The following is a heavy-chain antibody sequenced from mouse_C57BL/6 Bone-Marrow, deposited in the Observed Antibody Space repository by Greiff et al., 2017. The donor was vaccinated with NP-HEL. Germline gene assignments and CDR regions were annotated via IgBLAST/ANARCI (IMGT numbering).Heavy chain of an antibody. CDR1: GFSLTSYG. J-gene: IGHJ1*03. CDR3: AKDSYDYDGDWYFDV. V-gene: IGHV2-5*01. CDR2: IWRGGST. D-gene: IGHD2-4*01. Sequence: VMLVESGPGLVQPSQSLSITCTVSGFSLTSYGVHWVRQSPGKGLEWLGVIWRGGSTDYNAAFMSRLSITKDNSKSQVFFKMNSLQADDTAIYYCAKDSYDYDGDWYFDVWGTGTTVTVSS.